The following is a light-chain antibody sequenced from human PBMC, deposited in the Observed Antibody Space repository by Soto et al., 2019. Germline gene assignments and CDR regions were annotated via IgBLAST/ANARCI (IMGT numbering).Light chain of an antibody. CDR3: QSYDSSLSGWGRV. V-gene: IGLV1-40*01. J-gene: IGLJ3*02. CDR2: GNS. Sequence: QSVLTQPPSVSGAPGQRVTISCTGSSSNIGAGYDVHWYQQLPGTAPKLLIYGNSNRPSGVPDRFSGSKSGTSASLAITGLQAEDEADYYCQSYDSSLSGWGRVFGGGTKLTVL. CDR1: SSNIGAGYD.